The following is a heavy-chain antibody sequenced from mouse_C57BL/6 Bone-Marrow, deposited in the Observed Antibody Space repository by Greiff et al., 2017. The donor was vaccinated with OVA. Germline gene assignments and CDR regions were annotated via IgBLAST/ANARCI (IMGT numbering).Heavy chain of an antibody. CDR3: AAYYYGSSYAVDY. CDR2: IDPANGNT. V-gene: IGHV14-3*01. D-gene: IGHD1-1*01. Sequence: VHVKQSVAELVRPGASVKLSRTASGFNIKNTYMHWVKQRPEQGLEWIGRIDPANGNTKYAPKFQGKATITADTSSNTAYLQLSSLTSEDTAIYYCAAYYYGSSYAVDYWGQGTTLTVSS. CDR1: GFNIKNTY. J-gene: IGHJ2*01.